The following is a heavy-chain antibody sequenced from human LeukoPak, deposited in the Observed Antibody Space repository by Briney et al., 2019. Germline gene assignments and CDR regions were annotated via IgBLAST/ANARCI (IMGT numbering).Heavy chain of an antibody. J-gene: IGHJ5*02. D-gene: IGHD1-26*01. CDR1: GYTFTSYD. CDR3: ARGHSHLVGARRNWFDP. V-gene: IGHV1-8*01. CDR2: MNPNSGNT. Sequence: GASVKVSCKTSGYTFTSYDINWVRQATGQGLEWMGWMNPNSGNTGYAQKFQGRVTMTRNTSISTAYMELSSLRSEDTAVYYCARGHSHLVGARRNWFDPWGQGTLVTDSS.